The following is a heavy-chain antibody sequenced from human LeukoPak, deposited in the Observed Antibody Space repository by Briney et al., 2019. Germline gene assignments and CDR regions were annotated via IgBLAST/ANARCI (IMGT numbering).Heavy chain of an antibody. V-gene: IGHV3-48*02. CDR1: GFTFSSYS. Sequence: RGGSLRLSFAGSGFTFSSYSMSWVRQAPGKGLEWLSYISSSSGTIYYADSVKGRFTISRDNAKNSLYLQMNSLTDEDTAVYYCARVDYFESWGQGTLVTVSS. CDR3: ARVDYFES. J-gene: IGHJ4*02. CDR2: ISSSSGTI.